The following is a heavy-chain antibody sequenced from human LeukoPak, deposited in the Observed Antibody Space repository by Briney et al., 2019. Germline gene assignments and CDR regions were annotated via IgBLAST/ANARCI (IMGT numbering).Heavy chain of an antibody. D-gene: IGHD1-26*01. Sequence: GGSLRLSCAASGFTFSSYAMSWVRQAPGKGLEWVSAISGSGGSTYYADSVKGRFTISRDNAKNSLYLQMNSLRAEDTAVYYCARSLYSGSYSIDYWGQGTLVTVSS. V-gene: IGHV3-23*01. J-gene: IGHJ4*02. CDR1: GFTFSSYA. CDR3: ARSLYSGSYSIDY. CDR2: ISGSGGST.